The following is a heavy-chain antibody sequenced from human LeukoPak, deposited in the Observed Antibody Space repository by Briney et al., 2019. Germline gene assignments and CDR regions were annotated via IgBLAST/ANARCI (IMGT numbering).Heavy chain of an antibody. Sequence: ASVKVSCKASGYTFTSYDINWVRQATRQGLEWMGWMNPNSGNTGYAQKFQGRVTMTRNTSISTAYMELSSQRSEDTAVYYCARVQLWLRTPPYYYGMDVWGQGTTVTVSS. J-gene: IGHJ6*02. CDR3: ARVQLWLRTPPYYYGMDV. CDR1: GYTFTSYD. D-gene: IGHD5-18*01. V-gene: IGHV1-8*01. CDR2: MNPNSGNT.